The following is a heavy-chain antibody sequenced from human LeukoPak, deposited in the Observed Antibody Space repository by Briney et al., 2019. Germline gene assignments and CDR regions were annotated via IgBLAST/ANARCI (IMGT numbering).Heavy chain of an antibody. CDR1: GFTFSSYW. CDR3: ARFLDSGWYRHFDY. V-gene: IGHV3-74*01. D-gene: IGHD6-19*01. Sequence: GGSLRLSCAASGFTFSSYWMHWVRQAPGKGLVWVSRIKSDGSSTNYADSVKGRFTISRDNSKNTLYLQMNSLRAEDTAVYYCARFLDSGWYRHFDYWGQGTLVTVSS. CDR2: IKSDGSST. J-gene: IGHJ4*02.